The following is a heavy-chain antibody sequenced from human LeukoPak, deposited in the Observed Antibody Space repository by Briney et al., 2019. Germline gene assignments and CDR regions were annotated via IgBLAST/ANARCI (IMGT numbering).Heavy chain of an antibody. V-gene: IGHV1-69*05. CDR1: GGTFSSYA. Sequence: SVKVSCKASGGTFSSYAISWVRQAPGQGLEWMGGIIPIFGTANYAQKFQGRVTMTRDTSTSTVYMELSSLRSEDTAVYYCARLRRVQLWSPIDYWGQGTLVTVSS. CDR3: ARLRRVQLWSPIDY. CDR2: IIPIFGTA. J-gene: IGHJ4*02. D-gene: IGHD5-18*01.